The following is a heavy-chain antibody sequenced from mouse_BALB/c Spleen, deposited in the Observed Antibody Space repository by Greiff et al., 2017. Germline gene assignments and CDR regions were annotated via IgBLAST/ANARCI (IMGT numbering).Heavy chain of an antibody. J-gene: IGHJ2*01. CDR1: GFNIKDTY. D-gene: IGHD2-4*01. Sequence: EVKLQESGAELVKPGASVKLSCTASGFNIKDTYMHWVKQRPEQGLEWIGRIDPANGNTKYDPKFQGKATITADTSSNTAYLQLSSLTSEDTAVYYCARSTMITSDYWGQGTTLTVSS. CDR3: ARSTMITSDY. V-gene: IGHV14-3*02. CDR2: IDPANGNT.